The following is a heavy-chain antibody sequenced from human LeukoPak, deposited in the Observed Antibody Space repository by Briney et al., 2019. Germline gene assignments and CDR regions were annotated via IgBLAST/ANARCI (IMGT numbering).Heavy chain of an antibody. Sequence: PSETLSLTCTVSGGSISSYYWGWIRQPPGKGLEWIGSIYYSGSTYYNPSLKSRVTISVDTSKNQFSLKLSSVTAADTAVYYCARVVAATPLYYMDVWGKGTTVTISS. D-gene: IGHD2-15*01. CDR2: IYYSGST. CDR3: ARVVAATPLYYMDV. CDR1: GGSISSYY. J-gene: IGHJ6*03. V-gene: IGHV4-39*01.